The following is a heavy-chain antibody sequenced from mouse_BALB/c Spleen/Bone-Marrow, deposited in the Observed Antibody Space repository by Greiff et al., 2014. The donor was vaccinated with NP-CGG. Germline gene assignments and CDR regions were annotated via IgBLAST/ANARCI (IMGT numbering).Heavy chain of an antibody. CDR1: GYTFTSYG. CDR3: ARRTNYDGYYVPYAMDY. V-gene: IGHV1-69*02. J-gene: IGHJ4*01. D-gene: IGHD2-3*01. Sequence: VQLQQSGAELVRPGASVKLSCKASGYTFTSYGMNWVKQRPEQGLEWIGGIDPYDSDTPYNQNFKDKAILTVDKSSSTAYMKHSSMTSEDYAVYYCARRTNYDGYYVPYAMDYWGQGTSVPVSS. CDR2: IDPYDSDT.